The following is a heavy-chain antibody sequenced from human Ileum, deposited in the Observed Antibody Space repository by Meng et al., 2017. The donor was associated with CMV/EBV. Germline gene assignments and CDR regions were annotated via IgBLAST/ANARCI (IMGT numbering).Heavy chain of an antibody. D-gene: IGHD2-21*01. CDR2: IISRREGGSQ. CDR3: ATEVFGDGVYPFYFDS. J-gene: IGHJ4*02. Sequence: LSGACLNGVRQAPGQRPEWLARIISRREGGSQGYLASVRDRFTISRDDLTNAAYLQMNSLKAEDTAVYFCATEVFGDGVYPFYFDSWGQGTLVTVSS. V-gene: IGHV3-15*07. CDR1: LSGAC.